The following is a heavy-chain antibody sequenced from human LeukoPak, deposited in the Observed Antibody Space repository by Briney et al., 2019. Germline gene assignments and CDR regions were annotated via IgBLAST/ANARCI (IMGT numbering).Heavy chain of an antibody. D-gene: IGHD6-13*01. CDR2: ISYDGSNK. CDR1: GFTFSSYA. V-gene: IGHV3-30-3*01. J-gene: IGHJ4*02. CDR3: ARDRGGSSWLHYDY. Sequence: PGRSLRLSCAASGFTFSSYAMHWVRQAPGKGLEWVAVISYDGSNKYYADSVKGRFTISRDNSKSTLYLQMNSLRAEDTAVYYCARDRGGSSWLHYDYWGQGTLVTVSS.